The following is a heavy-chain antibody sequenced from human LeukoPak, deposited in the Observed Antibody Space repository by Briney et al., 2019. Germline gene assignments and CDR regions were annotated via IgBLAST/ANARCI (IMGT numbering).Heavy chain of an antibody. D-gene: IGHD2-15*01. CDR2: IKENEKEK. J-gene: IGHJ4*02. V-gene: IGHV3-7*04. Sequence: GGALRLSCAASGVAFNKDWMTWGRQAPGKGVEWVADIKENEKEKFYADPVKCRFTISRDTAKNSLYLEMKNLRVEDTGLYYCATDGVAFTFWGQGTLVTVSS. CDR1: GVAFNKDW. CDR3: ATDGVAFTF.